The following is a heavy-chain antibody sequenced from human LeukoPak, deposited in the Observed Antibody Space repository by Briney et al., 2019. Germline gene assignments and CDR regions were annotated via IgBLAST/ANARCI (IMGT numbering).Heavy chain of an antibody. CDR1: GFTFSSYA. J-gene: IGHJ4*02. V-gene: IGHV3-30*02. CDR2: IRYDGSNK. CDR3: AKIEGAYSSSAAIDY. D-gene: IGHD6-6*01. Sequence: PGGSLRLSCAASGFTFSSYAMSWVRQAPGKGLEWVAFIRYDGSNKYYADSVKGRFTISRDNSKNTLYLQMNSLRAEDTAVYYCAKIEGAYSSSAAIDYWGQGTLVTVSS.